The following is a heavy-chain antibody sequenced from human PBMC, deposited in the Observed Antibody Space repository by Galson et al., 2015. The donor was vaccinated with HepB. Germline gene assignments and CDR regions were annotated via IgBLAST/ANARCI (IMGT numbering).Heavy chain of an antibody. CDR3: ARDWHTVVRGVISRFHYGLDV. CDR2: ISSSGSTI. CDR1: GFTFGSYE. V-gene: IGHV3-48*03. Sequence: SLRLSCAASGFTFGSYEMNWVRQAPGKGLEWVSYISSSGSTIYYADSVRGRFTISRDSAKKSLYLQMNSMRAEDTAVYYCARDWHTVVRGVISRFHYGLDVWGQGTTVTVSS. J-gene: IGHJ6*02. D-gene: IGHD3-10*01.